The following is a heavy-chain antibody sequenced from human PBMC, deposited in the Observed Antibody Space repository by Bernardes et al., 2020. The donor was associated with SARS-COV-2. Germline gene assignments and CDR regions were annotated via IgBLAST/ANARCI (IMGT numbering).Heavy chain of an antibody. CDR1: GFTFSDYY. D-gene: IGHD2-15*01. CDR3: ARAPSVKTPIDF. Sequence: GGSLRLSCAVSGFTFSDYYMTWVRQAPGKGLEWVSSISLSSTYIYYAESVRGRFTVSRDNSRNSLYLQMDSLRAEDTAVYYCARAPSVKTPIDFWGQGTLVTVSS. J-gene: IGHJ4*02. V-gene: IGHV3-21*01. CDR2: ISLSSTYI.